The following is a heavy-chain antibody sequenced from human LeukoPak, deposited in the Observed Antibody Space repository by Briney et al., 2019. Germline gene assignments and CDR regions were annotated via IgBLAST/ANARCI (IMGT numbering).Heavy chain of an antibody. Sequence: GASVKVSCKASGYTFTSYYMHWVRQAPGQGLEWMGIINPSGGSTSYAQKFQGRVTMTRDTSTSTAYMELRSLRSDDTAVYYCARDGRRDGYNQWGQGTLVTVSS. D-gene: IGHD5-12*01. CDR2: INPSGGST. V-gene: IGHV1-46*01. CDR1: GYTFTSYY. J-gene: IGHJ4*02. CDR3: ARDGRRDGYNQ.